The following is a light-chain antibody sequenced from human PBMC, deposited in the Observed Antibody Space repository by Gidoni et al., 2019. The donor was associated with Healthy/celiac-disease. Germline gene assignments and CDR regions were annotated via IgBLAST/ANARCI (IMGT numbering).Light chain of an antibody. CDR3: AAWDDSLNGVV. V-gene: IGLV1-44*01. J-gene: IGLJ2*01. CDR1: SSNIGRNT. CDR2: SNN. Sequence: QSVLTQPPSASGPPGQRVTIPCSGSSSNIGRNTVNWYQQLPGTAPKLLIYSNNQRPSGVPDRFSGSKSGTSASLAISGLQSEDEADYYCAAWDDSLNGVVVGGGTKLTVL.